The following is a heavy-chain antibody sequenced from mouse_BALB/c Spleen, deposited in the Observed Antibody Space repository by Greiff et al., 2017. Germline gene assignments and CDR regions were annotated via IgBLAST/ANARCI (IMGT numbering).Heavy chain of an antibody. CDR3: ARGGLYAMDY. V-gene: IGHV1S81*02. CDR2: INPSNGRT. Sequence: VQLQQSGAELVKPGASVKLSCKASGYTFTSYWMHWVKQRPGQGLEWIGEINPSNGRTNYNEKFKSKATLTVDKSSSTAYMQLSSLTSEDSAVYYCARGGLYAMDYWGQGTSVTVSS. J-gene: IGHJ4*01. CDR1: GYTFTSYW.